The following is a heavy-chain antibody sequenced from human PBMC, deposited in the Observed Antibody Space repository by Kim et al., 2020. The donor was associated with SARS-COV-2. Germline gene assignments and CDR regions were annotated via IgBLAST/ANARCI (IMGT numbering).Heavy chain of an antibody. CDR2: KSGNT. J-gene: IGHJ6*02. V-gene: IGHV1-8*01. D-gene: IGHD6-19*01. CDR3: ARHKLAGFL. Sequence: KSGNTGYAQKVQGRVTMTRNTSISTAYMELSSLRSEDTAVYYCARHKLAGFLWGQGTTVTVSS.